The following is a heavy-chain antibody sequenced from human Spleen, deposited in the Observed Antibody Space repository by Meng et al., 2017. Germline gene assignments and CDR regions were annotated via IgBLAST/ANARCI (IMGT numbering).Heavy chain of an antibody. D-gene: IGHD3-10*01. J-gene: IGHJ4*02. CDR3: GDQIY. Sequence: EVQLVESGGGLVQPGGSLRLSCAASGFSFSDAWMGWVRQAPGKGLESIARIKSKTHGGTTDYAAPVKGRFTVSRDDSKNTLYLQMNSLKIEDTAVYYCGDQIYWGQGALVTVSS. CDR2: IKSKTHGGTT. V-gene: IGHV3-15*01. CDR1: GFSFSDAW.